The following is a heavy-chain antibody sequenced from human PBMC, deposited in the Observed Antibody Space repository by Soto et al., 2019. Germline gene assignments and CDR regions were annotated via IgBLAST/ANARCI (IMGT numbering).Heavy chain of an antibody. Sequence: QGQLVESGGGVFQPGTSPRLSCAPSGFFSSRHGMPWVRQAPGKGLEWVAFTSYDGSNTYFADSVKGRFTISRDNPKNTLFLQMNSLRPNDTALYFCAKDRGSYDIWSGTQRYYAMDVLGQGATVTVSS. CDR2: TSYDGSNT. V-gene: IGHV3-30*18. CDR1: GFFSSRHG. CDR3: AKDRGSYDIWSGTQRYYAMDV. D-gene: IGHD3-3*01. J-gene: IGHJ6*02.